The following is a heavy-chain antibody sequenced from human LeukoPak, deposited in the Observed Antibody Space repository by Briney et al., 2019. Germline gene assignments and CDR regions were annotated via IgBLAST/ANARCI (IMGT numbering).Heavy chain of an antibody. J-gene: IGHJ4*02. CDR1: GYTFTGYY. CDR3: ARASNYYDSSGLNY. Sequence: ASVKVSCKASGYTFTGYYMHWVRQAPGQGLEWMGWINPNSGGTNYAQKFQGRVTMTRDTSISTAYMELSRLRSDDTAVYYCARASNYYDSSGLNYWGQGTLVTVSS. CDR2: INPNSGGT. V-gene: IGHV1-2*02. D-gene: IGHD3-22*01.